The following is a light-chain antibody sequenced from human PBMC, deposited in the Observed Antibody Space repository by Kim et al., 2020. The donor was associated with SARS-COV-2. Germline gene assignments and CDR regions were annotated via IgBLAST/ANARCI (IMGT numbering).Light chain of an antibody. CDR2: KAC. Sequence: GDRVTITCRASQSISSWLAWYQQKPGKVPKLLIYKACNLESGVPSRFSGSGSGTEFTLTISSLQPDDSATYYCQQYSSNSWTFGQGTKV. V-gene: IGKV1-5*03. CDR1: QSISSW. J-gene: IGKJ1*01. CDR3: QQYSSNSWT.